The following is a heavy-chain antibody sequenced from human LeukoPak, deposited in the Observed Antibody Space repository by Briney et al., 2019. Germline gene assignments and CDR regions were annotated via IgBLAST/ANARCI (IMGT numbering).Heavy chain of an antibody. J-gene: IGHJ4*02. D-gene: IGHD5-18*01. V-gene: IGHV4-59*08. CDR2: IYYSGST. CDR1: GGSISSYY. Sequence: SETLSLTCTVSGGSISSYYWSWIRQPPGKGLEWIGYIYYSGSTNYNPSLKSRVTISVDTSKNQFSLKLSSVTAADTAVYYCARHLVDTAMVRGGYYFDYWGQGTLVTVSS. CDR3: ARHLVDTAMVRGGYYFDY.